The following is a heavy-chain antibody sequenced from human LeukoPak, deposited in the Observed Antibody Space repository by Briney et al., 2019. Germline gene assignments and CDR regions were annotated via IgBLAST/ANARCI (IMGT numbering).Heavy chain of an antibody. CDR3: AVGYNFAY. D-gene: IGHD5-24*01. V-gene: IGHV4-38-2*02. CDR1: GYSISSGYY. CDR2: IYHSGST. J-gene: IGHJ4*02. Sequence: PSETLSLTCTVSGYSISSGYYWGWIRQPPGKGLEWIGSIYHSGSTYYNPSLKSRVTISVDTSKNQFSLKLSSVTAADTAVYYCAVGYNFAYWGQGTLVTVSS.